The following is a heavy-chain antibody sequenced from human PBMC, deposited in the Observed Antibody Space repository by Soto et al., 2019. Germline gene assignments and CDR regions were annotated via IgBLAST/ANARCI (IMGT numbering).Heavy chain of an antibody. CDR3: ARLPQDYYYHGMDV. V-gene: IGHV5-51*01. J-gene: IGHJ6*02. CDR1: GYSFSTFW. Sequence: GESLKISCKGSGYSFSTFWIGWVRQMPGKGLEWMGIIYPSDSDTRYSPSFQGQVTISADKSSRTAYLQWSSLRASDSAMYYCARLPQDYYYHGMDVWGQGTKVTVSS. CDR2: IYPSDSDT.